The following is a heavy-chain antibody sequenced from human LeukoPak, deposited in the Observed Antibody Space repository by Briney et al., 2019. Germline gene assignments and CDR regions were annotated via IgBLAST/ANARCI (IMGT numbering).Heavy chain of an antibody. CDR2: MNPNSGNT. D-gene: IGHD3-3*01. Sequence: GASVKVSCKASGCTFTSYDINRVRQATGQGLEWMGWMNPNSGNTGYAQKSQGRVTMTRNTSISTAYMEPSSLRSEDTAVYYCARGRVVFGVVILSWPPRHRNIGMDVWGQGTTVTVSS. CDR1: GCTFTSYD. V-gene: IGHV1-8*01. CDR3: ARGRVVFGVVILSWPPRHRNIGMDV. J-gene: IGHJ6*02.